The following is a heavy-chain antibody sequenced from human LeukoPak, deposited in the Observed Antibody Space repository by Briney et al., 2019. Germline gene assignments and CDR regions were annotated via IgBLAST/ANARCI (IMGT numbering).Heavy chain of an antibody. CDR3: ARDSLRGFYNV. CDR1: GCTCSDYY. J-gene: IGHJ4*02. V-gene: IGHV3-11*05. CDR2: ISSSSSYT. Sequence: GGSLRLSCAASGCTCSDYYMSWIGQAPGKGLEWVSYISSSSSYTNYADSVKGRFTISRDNAKNSLYLQMNSLRAEDTAVYYSARDSLRGFYNVWGQGTLVTVSS. D-gene: IGHD3-22*01.